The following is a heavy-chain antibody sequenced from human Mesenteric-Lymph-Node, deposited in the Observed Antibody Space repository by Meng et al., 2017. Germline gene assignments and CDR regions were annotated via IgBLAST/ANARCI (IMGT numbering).Heavy chain of an antibody. J-gene: IGHJ4*02. Sequence: GESLKISCVVSGFAFSSYAITWVRQAPGKGLEWVSVISGSGTSTYYADSVKGRFTISRDNSKNTLYLQMNSLRAEDTAVYYCAKGADVLRFLEWLTYDYWGQGTLVTVSS. CDR2: ISGSGTST. V-gene: IGHV3-23*01. CDR3: AKGADVLRFLEWLTYDY. D-gene: IGHD3-3*01. CDR1: GFAFSSYA.